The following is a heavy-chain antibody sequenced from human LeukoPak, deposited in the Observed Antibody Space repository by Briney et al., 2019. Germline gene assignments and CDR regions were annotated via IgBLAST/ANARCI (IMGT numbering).Heavy chain of an antibody. CDR2: MNPNSGNT. Sequence: GASVKVSCKASGYTFTSYDTNWVRQATGQGLEWMGWMNPNSGNTGYAQKFQGRVTMTRNTSISTAYMELSSLRSEDTAVYYCARSAIDYVWGSYRRRNLDYWGQGTLVTVSS. CDR3: ARSAIDYVWGSYRRRNLDY. D-gene: IGHD3-16*02. CDR1: GYTFTSYD. J-gene: IGHJ4*02. V-gene: IGHV1-8*01.